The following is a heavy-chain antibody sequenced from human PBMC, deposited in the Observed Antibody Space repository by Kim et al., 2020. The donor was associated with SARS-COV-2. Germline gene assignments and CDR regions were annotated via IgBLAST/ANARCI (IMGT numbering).Heavy chain of an antibody. CDR1: GYTFTSYA. J-gene: IGHJ4*02. Sequence: ASVKVSCKASGYTFTSYAMHWVRQAPGQRLEWMGWINAGNGNTKYSQKFQDRVTITRDTSASTAYMELSSLRSEDTAVYYCARERTYYDILTGIEGAYFDYWGQGTLVTVSS. CDR2: INAGNGNT. D-gene: IGHD3-9*01. V-gene: IGHV1-3*01. CDR3: ARERTYYDILTGIEGAYFDY.